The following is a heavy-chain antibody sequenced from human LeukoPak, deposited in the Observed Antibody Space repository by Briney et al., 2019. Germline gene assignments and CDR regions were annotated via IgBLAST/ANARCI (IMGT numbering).Heavy chain of an antibody. Sequence: ASVKVSCKASGYTFTSYGISWVRQAPGQGLEWMGWISAYNGNTNYAEKLQGRVTMTTDTSTSTAYMELRSLRSDDAAVYYCAATEQWLTDYWGQGTLVTVSS. CDR2: ISAYNGNT. D-gene: IGHD6-19*01. CDR1: GYTFTSYG. V-gene: IGHV1-18*01. J-gene: IGHJ4*02. CDR3: AATEQWLTDY.